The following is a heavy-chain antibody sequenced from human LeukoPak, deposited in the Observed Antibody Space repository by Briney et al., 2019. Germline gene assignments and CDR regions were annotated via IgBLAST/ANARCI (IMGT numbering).Heavy chain of an antibody. CDR3: ARGGRYYIY. Sequence: GGSLRLSCASSGFTFSNYWMSWVRQAPGKGLEWVANIKEDGSEKDYVDSVKGRFTISRDNAKNSLYLQMNSLRVEDTAVYYCARGGRYYIYWGQGTLVTVSS. D-gene: IGHD1-26*01. CDR2: IKEDGSEK. V-gene: IGHV3-7*05. CDR1: GFTFSNYW. J-gene: IGHJ4*02.